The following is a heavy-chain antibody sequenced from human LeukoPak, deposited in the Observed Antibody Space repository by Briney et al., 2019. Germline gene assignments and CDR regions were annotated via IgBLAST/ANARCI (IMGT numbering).Heavy chain of an antibody. Sequence: ASVKVSCKASGYTFTDYYMHWVRQAPGQGLEWMGRINPNNGGTNYAQKFQGRVTMTRNTSISTAYMELSSLRSEDTAVYYCARDRYMGDSPPGMDVWGQGTTVTVSS. J-gene: IGHJ6*02. V-gene: IGHV1-2*06. D-gene: IGHD1-26*01. CDR3: ARDRYMGDSPPGMDV. CDR1: GYTFTDYY. CDR2: INPNNGGT.